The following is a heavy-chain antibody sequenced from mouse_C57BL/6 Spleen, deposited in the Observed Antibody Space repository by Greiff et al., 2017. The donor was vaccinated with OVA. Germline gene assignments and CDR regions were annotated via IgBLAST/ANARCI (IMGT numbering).Heavy chain of an antibody. Sequence: VHLVESGAELVRPGASVTLSCKASGYTFTDYEMHWVKQTPVHGLEWIGAIDPETGGTAYNQKFKGKAILTADKSSSTAYMELRSLTSEDSAVYYCTRYDYAMDYWGQGTSVTVSS. J-gene: IGHJ4*01. CDR1: GYTFTDYE. CDR2: IDPETGGT. CDR3: TRYDYAMDY. V-gene: IGHV1-15*01.